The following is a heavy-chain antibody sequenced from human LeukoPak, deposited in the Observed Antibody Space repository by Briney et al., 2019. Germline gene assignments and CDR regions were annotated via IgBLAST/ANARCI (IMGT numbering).Heavy chain of an antibody. CDR1: GFTFSSYW. CDR3: ARVSSLITVAGTFDY. D-gene: IGHD6-19*01. CDR2: IKQDGSEK. V-gene: IGHV3-7*01. J-gene: IGHJ4*02. Sequence: GGSLRLSCAAPGFTFSSYWMSWVRQAPGKGLEWVANIKQDGSEKYYVDSVKGRFTISRDNAKNSLYLQMNSLRAEDTAVYYCARVSSLITVAGTFDYWGQGTLVTVSS.